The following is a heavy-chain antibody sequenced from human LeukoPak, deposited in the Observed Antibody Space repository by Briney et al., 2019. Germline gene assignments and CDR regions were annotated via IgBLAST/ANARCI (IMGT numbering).Heavy chain of an antibody. Sequence: SETLSLTCTVSGGSISSGSYYWSWIRQPAGKGLEWIGRIYTSGSTNYNPSLKSRVTISVDTSKNQFSLKLSSVTAADTAVYYCARVAVAGMVDYWGQATLVTVSS. V-gene: IGHV4-61*02. CDR3: ARVAVAGMVDY. CDR1: GGSISSGSYY. D-gene: IGHD6-19*01. J-gene: IGHJ4*02. CDR2: IYTSGST.